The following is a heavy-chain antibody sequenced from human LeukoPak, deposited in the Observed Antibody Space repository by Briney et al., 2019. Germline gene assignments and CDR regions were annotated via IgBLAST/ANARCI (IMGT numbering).Heavy chain of an antibody. V-gene: IGHV4-4*07. Sequence: PSETLSLTCTVSGGSISNYYWTWIRQPAGKGLEWIGRIHSSGSTNYSPSLKSRLTMSVDTSQNQVSLKLSSVTAADTAVYYCARRSGQSAFDIWGQGTMVTVSS. CDR1: GGSISNYY. CDR2: IHSSGST. J-gene: IGHJ3*02. D-gene: IGHD1-14*01. CDR3: ARRSGQSAFDI.